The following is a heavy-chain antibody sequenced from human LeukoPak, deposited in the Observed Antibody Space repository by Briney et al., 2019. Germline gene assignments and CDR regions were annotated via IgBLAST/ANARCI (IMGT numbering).Heavy chain of an antibody. CDR3: ASWWVSNISSWSYYYGMDV. D-gene: IGHD6-13*01. Sequence: ASVTVSLKSSGATFTIYTISWGRQAPGQRLEWMGWINASNGNTKYSQKFQGTVTITRDTSASTAYMELSSLRSEDTAVYYCASWWVSNISSWSYYYGMDVWGQGTTVTVSS. CDR2: INASNGNT. CDR1: GATFTIYT. V-gene: IGHV1-3*01. J-gene: IGHJ6*02.